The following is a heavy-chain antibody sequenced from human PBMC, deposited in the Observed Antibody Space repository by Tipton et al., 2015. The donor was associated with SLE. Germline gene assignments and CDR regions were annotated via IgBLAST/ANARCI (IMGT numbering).Heavy chain of an antibody. V-gene: IGHV4-38-2*01. CDR2: IDHSGST. Sequence: TLSLTCAVSGYSISSGYYWGWIRQPPGKGLEWIGSIDHSGSTYYNPSLKLRVTISVDTSKNQFSLKLSSVTAADTAVYYCAKSSSRRKPLDWFDPWGQGTLVTVSS. J-gene: IGHJ5*02. CDR1: GYSISSGYY. D-gene: IGHD6-13*01. CDR3: AKSSSRRKPLDWFDP.